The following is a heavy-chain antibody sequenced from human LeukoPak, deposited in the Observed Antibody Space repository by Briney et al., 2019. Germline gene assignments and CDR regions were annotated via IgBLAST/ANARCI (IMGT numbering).Heavy chain of an antibody. CDR3: ASRHRGSYYFDY. J-gene: IGHJ4*02. CDR2: INWNGGST. CDR1: GFTFDDYG. V-gene: IGHV3-20*04. D-gene: IGHD3-10*01. Sequence: GGSLRLSRAASGFTFDDYGMSWVRQAPGKGLEWVSGINWNGGSTGYADSVKGRFTISRDNAKNSLYLQMNSLRAEDTALYYCASRHRGSYYFDYWGQGTLVTVSS.